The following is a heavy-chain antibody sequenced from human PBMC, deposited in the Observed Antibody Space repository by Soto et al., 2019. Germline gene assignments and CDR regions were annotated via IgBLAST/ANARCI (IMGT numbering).Heavy chain of an antibody. CDR3: ARDPGTRSDY. CDR2: ISAYNGNA. CDR1: GYTFTSYG. Sequence: QVQLVQSGAEVKKPGASVKVSCKASGYTFTSYGISWVRQAPGQGLEWMGWISAYNGNANDAQKLEGRVTMTTDTSTSTAHREGRSMRSDDTAVYYCARDPGTRSDYWGQGTLVTVSS. D-gene: IGHD3-10*01. J-gene: IGHJ4*02. V-gene: IGHV1-18*01.